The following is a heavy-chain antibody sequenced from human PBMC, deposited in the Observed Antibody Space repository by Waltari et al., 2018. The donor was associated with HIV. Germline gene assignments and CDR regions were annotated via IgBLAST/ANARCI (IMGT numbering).Heavy chain of an antibody. CDR3: SRDTFGEYDY. D-gene: IGHD3-10*01. V-gene: IGHV3-74*01. CDR1: GFTVSSYW. J-gene: IGHJ4*02. CDR2: INIDGSRI. Sequence: EVQLVQSGGGLIKPGGSLRRSCAASGFTVSSYWMQWFRQTPGKGLVWVSRINIDGSRIDYADSVRGRFTISRDSAKNTLSLQMNSLTEEDTAVYYCSRDTFGEYDYWGQGTLVTVSS.